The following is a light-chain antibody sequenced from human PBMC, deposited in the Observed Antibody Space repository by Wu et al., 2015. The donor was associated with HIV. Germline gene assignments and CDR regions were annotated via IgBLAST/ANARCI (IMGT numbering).Light chain of an antibody. CDR3: QQYNSWPFT. V-gene: IGKV3-15*01. Sequence: SVSPGESATLSCRASQSVTYTLAWYQQKPGQAPRLLISAATTRATGIPARFSGSGSGTEFTLTISSLQSEDFAVYYCQQYNSWPFTFGPGTKVDFK. CDR1: QSVTYT. CDR2: AAT. J-gene: IGKJ3*01.